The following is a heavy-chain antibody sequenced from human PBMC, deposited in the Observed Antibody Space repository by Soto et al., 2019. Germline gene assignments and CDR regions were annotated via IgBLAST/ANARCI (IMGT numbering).Heavy chain of an antibody. J-gene: IGHJ2*01. CDR1: GFTSSSSS. V-gene: IGHV3-48*02. CDR3: ARSSSGWVNWYFDL. Sequence: GGSLRLSCAASGFTSSSSSMNWVRQAPGKGLEWVSYISSSSSTIYYADSVKGRFTISRDNAKNSLYLQMNSLRDEDTAVYYCARSSSGWVNWYFDLWGRGTLVTVSS. CDR2: ISSSSSTI. D-gene: IGHD6-19*01.